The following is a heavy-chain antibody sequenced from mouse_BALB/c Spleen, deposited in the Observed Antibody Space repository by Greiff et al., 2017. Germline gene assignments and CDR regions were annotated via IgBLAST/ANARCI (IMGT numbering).Heavy chain of an antibody. V-gene: IGHV3-2*02. CDR2: ISYSGST. CDR3: ARGSSLYYYAMDY. CDR1: GYSITSDYA. J-gene: IGHJ4*01. D-gene: IGHD1-1*01. Sequence: EVQGVESGPGLVKPSQSLSLTCTVTGYSITSDYAWNWIRQFPGNKLEWMGYISYSGSTSYNPSLKSRISITRDTSKNQFFLQLNSVTTEDTATYYRARGSSLYYYAMDYWGQGTSVTVSS.